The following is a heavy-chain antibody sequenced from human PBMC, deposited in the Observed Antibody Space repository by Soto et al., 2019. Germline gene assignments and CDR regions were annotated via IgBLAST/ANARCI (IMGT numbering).Heavy chain of an antibody. V-gene: IGHV3-21*01. CDR2: ISTTSDSI. J-gene: IGHJ4*02. CDR1: GFIFSTAN. D-gene: IGHD1-1*01. Sequence: EVQLVESGGGLVKPGGSLRLSCEASGFIFSTANMNWVRQAPGKGLQWVSSISTTSDSIFYADSVKGRFTISRDNAKASLYLQMTSRTAEDTALYYCVRKYVATGTRRGRRFDWWGQRHLVHVSP. CDR3: VRKYVATGTRRGRRFDW.